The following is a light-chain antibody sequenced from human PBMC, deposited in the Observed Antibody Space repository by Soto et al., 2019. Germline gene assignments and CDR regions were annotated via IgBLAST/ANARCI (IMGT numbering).Light chain of an antibody. CDR2: GNS. CDR1: SSNIGAGYD. V-gene: IGLV1-40*01. CDR3: QSYDSSLSGYV. J-gene: IGLJ1*01. Sequence: QPPSVSGAPGQRVTISCTGSSSNIGAGYDVHWYQQFPGTAPKLLIYGNSNRPSGVPDRFSGSKSGTSASLAITGLQAEDEADYYCQSYDSSLSGYVFGTGTKLTVL.